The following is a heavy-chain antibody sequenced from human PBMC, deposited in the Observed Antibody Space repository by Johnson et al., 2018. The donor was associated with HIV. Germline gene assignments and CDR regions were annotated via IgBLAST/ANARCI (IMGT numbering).Heavy chain of an antibody. Sequence: QVQLVESGGGLIQPGGSLRLSCAASGFTVSSYGMHWVRQAPGKGLEWVAVISYDGSDKYYADSVKGRFTISRDNSKNTLYLQMNSLRAEDTAVYYCARDLLIAYCGGDCWDAFDIWGQGTMVTVSS. CDR2: ISYDGSDK. D-gene: IGHD2-21*02. V-gene: IGHV3-30*03. CDR3: ARDLLIAYCGGDCWDAFDI. J-gene: IGHJ3*02. CDR1: GFTVSSYG.